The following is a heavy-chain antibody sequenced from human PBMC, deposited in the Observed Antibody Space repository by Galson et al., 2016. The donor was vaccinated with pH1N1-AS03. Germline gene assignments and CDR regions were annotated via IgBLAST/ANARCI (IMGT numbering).Heavy chain of an antibody. CDR1: NYSITSGYY. CDR3: ARMSAANFDY. Sequence: LTCGVSNYSITSGYYWGWIRQPPGKGLEWIGRIHHGGSAYYTPSLKSRVSFSVDTSKNQFSLKLSSVTAADTAVYYCARMSAANFDYWGQGTLVTVS. D-gene: IGHD2-2*01. V-gene: IGHV4-38-2*01. CDR2: IHHGGSA. J-gene: IGHJ4*02.